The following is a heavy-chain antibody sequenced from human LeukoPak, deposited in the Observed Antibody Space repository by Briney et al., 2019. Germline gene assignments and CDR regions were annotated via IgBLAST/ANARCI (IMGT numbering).Heavy chain of an antibody. D-gene: IGHD3-9*01. V-gene: IGHV1-8*02. CDR3: ARGGLRYFDWLPRYYYYMDV. CDR2: MNPNSGNT. Sequence: ASVKVSCKASGYTFTGYYMHWVRQAPGQGLEWMGWMNPNSGNTGYAQKFQGRVTMTRNTSISTAYMELSSLRSEDTAVYYCARGGLRYFDWLPRYYYYMDVWGKGTTVTISS. J-gene: IGHJ6*03. CDR1: GYTFTGYY.